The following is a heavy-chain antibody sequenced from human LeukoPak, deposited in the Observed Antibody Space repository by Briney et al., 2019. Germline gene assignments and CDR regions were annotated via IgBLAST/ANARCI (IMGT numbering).Heavy chain of an antibody. CDR2: ISHTGDT. CDR1: GGSFSGYY. J-gene: IGHJ6*02. CDR3: VRVLLWCGYFYGMDV. Sequence: SETLSLTCAVYGGSFSGYYWSWVRQPPGKGLEWIGEISHTGDTNYDPSLKSRLTISVETSKNHFSLRLSSVIAADTAVYYCVRVLLWCGYFYGMDVWGQGTTVTVSS. V-gene: IGHV4-34*01. D-gene: IGHD3-10*01.